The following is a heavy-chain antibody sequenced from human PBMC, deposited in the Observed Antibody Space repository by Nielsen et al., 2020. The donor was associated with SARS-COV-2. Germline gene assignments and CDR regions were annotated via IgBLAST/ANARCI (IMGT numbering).Heavy chain of an antibody. V-gene: IGHV3-23*01. CDR1: GFTFSSYS. CDR3: AKSLGITIFGVVSGN. D-gene: IGHD3-3*01. CDR2: ISGSGGST. J-gene: IGHJ4*02. Sequence: GESLKISCAASGFTFSSYSMNWVRQAPGKGLEWVSAISGSGGSTYYADSVKGRFTISRDNSKNTLYLQMNSLRAEDTAVYYCAKSLGITIFGVVSGNWGQGTLVTVSS.